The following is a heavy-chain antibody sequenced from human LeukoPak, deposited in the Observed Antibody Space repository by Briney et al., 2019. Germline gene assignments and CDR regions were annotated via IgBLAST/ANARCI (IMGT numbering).Heavy chain of an antibody. CDR1: GFTFSSYW. CDR3: ARSAESASALDI. CDR2: INTDGSFT. V-gene: IGHV3-74*01. Sequence: GGSLRLSCAASGFTFSSYWMHWVRQAPGKGLVWVSRINTDGSFTRYADSVKGRFTISRDNAKNTFYLQMNSLRAEDTAMYFCARSAESASALDIWGQGTMVTVSS. D-gene: IGHD1-14*01. J-gene: IGHJ3*02.